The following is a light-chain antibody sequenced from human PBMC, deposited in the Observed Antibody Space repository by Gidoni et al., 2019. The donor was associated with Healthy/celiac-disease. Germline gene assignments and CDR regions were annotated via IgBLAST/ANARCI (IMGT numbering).Light chain of an antibody. CDR3: QQYNSYPIT. CDR1: QSISSW. CDR2: TAS. Sequence: DIQMNQSPSTLSASVGDRVTITCRASQSISSWLDWYQQKPGKAPKLLIYTASSLESGVPSRFSGSGSGTDFTLTISSLQPDDFATYYCQQYNSYPITFGPGTKVDIK. J-gene: IGKJ3*01. V-gene: IGKV1-5*03.